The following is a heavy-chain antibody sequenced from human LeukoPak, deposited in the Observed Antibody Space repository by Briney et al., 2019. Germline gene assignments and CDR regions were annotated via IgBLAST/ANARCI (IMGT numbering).Heavy chain of an antibody. CDR3: ARGKVGVDWCFDI. Sequence: ASVKVSCKASGYTFTGYYVHWVRQAPGQGLEWIGSISPYNGGTKFAQNFQGRVSMTSDASISTASMELRSPTSDDTAVYYCARGKVGVDWCFDIWGRGTLVSVSS. CDR2: ISPYNGGT. V-gene: IGHV1-2*02. J-gene: IGHJ2*01. CDR1: GYTFTGYY. D-gene: IGHD1-26*01.